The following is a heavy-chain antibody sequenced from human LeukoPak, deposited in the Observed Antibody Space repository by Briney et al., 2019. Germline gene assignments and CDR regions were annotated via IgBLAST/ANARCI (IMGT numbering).Heavy chain of an antibody. Sequence: GGSLRLSCAASGFTFSDYYVGWIRQAPGKGLEWVSYISSSGSTIYYADSVKGRFTISRDNAKNSLYLQMNSLRAEDTAVYYCARVADYGSGSSPLDVWGKGTTVTISS. V-gene: IGHV3-11*04. D-gene: IGHD3-10*01. J-gene: IGHJ6*04. CDR1: GFTFSDYY. CDR3: ARVADYGSGSSPLDV. CDR2: ISSSGSTI.